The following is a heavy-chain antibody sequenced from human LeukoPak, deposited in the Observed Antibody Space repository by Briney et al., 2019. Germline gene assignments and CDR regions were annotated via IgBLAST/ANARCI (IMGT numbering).Heavy chain of an antibody. D-gene: IGHD3-9*01. J-gene: IGHJ4*02. V-gene: IGHV4-59*01. CDR1: GGSISSYY. CDR3: ARSAPHYDILTGYYPGPFDY. CDR2: IYYSGST. Sequence: PSETLSPTCTVSGGSISSYYWSWIRQPPGKGLEWIGYIYYSGSTNYNPSLKSRVTISVDTSKNQFSLKLSSVTAADTAVYYCARSAPHYDILTGYYPGPFDYWGQGTLVTVSS.